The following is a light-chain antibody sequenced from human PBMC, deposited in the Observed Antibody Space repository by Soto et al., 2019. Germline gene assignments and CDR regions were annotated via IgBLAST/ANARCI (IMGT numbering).Light chain of an antibody. J-gene: IGKJ5*01. CDR1: QSVSSN. CDR2: GTS. V-gene: IGKV3-20*01. Sequence: EIVLTQSPGTLSLSPGERATLSCRASQSVSSNLAWYQQKPGQAPRLLIYGTSSRATGIPDRFSGSGSGTDFTLTISRLEPEDFAVYYCQQYGSPITFGQGTRLEIK. CDR3: QQYGSPIT.